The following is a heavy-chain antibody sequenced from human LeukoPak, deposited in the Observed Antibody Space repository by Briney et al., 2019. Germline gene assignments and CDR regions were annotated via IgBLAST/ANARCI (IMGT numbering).Heavy chain of an antibody. Sequence: GGSLRLSCAASGFTVSSNYMSWVRQAPGKGLEWVSVIYSGGSTDYADSVKGRFTISRDNSNNTLYLQMNSLRAEDTAVYYCARINSGYYYYTMDVWGQGTTVTVSS. J-gene: IGHJ6*02. D-gene: IGHD3-22*01. CDR3: ARINSGYYYYTMDV. V-gene: IGHV3-53*01. CDR2: IYSGGST. CDR1: GFTVSSNY.